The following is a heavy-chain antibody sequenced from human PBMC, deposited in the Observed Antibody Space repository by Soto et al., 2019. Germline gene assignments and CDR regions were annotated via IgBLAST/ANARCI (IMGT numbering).Heavy chain of an antibody. CDR3: AREGVGARGGIDY. CDR2: INPNSGGT. D-gene: IGHD1-26*01. J-gene: IGHJ4*02. CDR1: GYTFTSYY. Sequence: ASVKVSCKASGYTFTSYYMHWVRQAPGQGLEWMGWINPNSGGTNYAQKFQGWVTMTRDTSISTAYMELSRLRSDDTAVYYCAREGVGARGGIDYWGQGTLVTVSS. V-gene: IGHV1-2*04.